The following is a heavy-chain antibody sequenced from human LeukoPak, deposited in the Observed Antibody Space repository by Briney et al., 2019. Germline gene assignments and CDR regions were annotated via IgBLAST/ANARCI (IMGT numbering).Heavy chain of an antibody. V-gene: IGHV3-64*01. J-gene: IGHJ4*02. CDR2: ISSNGGST. CDR3: ARVGRGSSVNDPDY. Sequence: GGSLRLSCAASGFTFSSYAMHWVRQAPGKGLEYVSAISSNGGSTYYANSVKGRFTISRDNSKHTLYLQMGSLRAEDMAVYCCARVGRGSSVNDPDYWGQGNLVTVS. D-gene: IGHD5/OR15-5a*01. CDR1: GFTFSSYA.